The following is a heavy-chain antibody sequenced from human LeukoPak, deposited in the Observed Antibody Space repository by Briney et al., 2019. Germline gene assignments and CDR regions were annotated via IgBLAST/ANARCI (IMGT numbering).Heavy chain of an antibody. Sequence: GGSLRLSCAASGFTFSSYGMHWVRQAPGKGLEWVAVISYDGSNKYYADSVKGRFTISRDNSKNTLYLQMNSLRAEDTAVYYCARVTALYYYMDVWGKGTTVTVSS. CDR1: GFTFSSYG. J-gene: IGHJ6*03. CDR3: ARVTALYYYMDV. V-gene: IGHV3-30*03. CDR2: ISYDGSNK.